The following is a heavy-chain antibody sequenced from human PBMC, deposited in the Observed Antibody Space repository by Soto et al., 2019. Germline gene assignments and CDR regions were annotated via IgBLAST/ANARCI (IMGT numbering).Heavy chain of an antibody. CDR2: INTDGSIT. Sequence: PGGSLRLSCAASGLIFSNYKMHWVRQAPGKELVWVSRINTDGSITDYADSVKGRFTVSRDNPKNTLYLQMNSLRAEDTAVYYCARDTDGLHYWGQGTLVTVSS. V-gene: IGHV3-74*01. J-gene: IGHJ4*02. CDR1: GLIFSNYK. CDR3: ARDTDGLHY.